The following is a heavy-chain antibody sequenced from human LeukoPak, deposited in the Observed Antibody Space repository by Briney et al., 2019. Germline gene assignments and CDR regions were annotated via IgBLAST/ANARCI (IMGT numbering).Heavy chain of an antibody. J-gene: IGHJ3*02. CDR3: TREYGFMTTVFHAFDI. V-gene: IGHV4-59*12. CDR2: IDYSGST. CDR1: GGSISSYY. D-gene: IGHD4-17*01. Sequence: SETLSLTCTVSGGSISSYYWSWIRQPPGRGLEWIGYIDYSGSTNYNPSLKSRVTISVDTSKNQFSLKLSSVTAADTAIYYCTREYGFMTTVFHAFDIWGQGTMVTVSS.